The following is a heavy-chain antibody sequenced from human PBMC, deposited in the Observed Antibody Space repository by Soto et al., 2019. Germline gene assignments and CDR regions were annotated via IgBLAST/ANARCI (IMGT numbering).Heavy chain of an antibody. D-gene: IGHD3-9*01. CDR2: INSDGSST. V-gene: IGHV3-74*01. Sequence: LRLSCAASGFTFSSYWMHWVRQAPGKGLVWVSRINSDGSSTSYADSVKGRFTISRDNAKNTLYLQMNSLRAEDTAVYYCAVTTYYDILTGSDFDYWGQGTLVTVSS. CDR1: GFTFSSYW. CDR3: AVTTYYDILTGSDFDY. J-gene: IGHJ4*02.